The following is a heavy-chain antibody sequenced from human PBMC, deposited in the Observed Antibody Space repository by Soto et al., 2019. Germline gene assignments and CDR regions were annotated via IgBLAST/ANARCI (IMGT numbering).Heavy chain of an antibody. D-gene: IGHD5-18*01. J-gene: IGHJ4*02. CDR3: ARNTAMALPDA. CDR2: ISAYNGNT. Sequence: QVQLVQSGAEVKKPGASVKVSCKASGYTFTSYAISWVRQAPGQGLEWMGWISAYNGNTKYAQKLQGRVTLTTDTATSTAYMELRSLRSDDAAVYYCARNTAMALPDAWGQGTLVTVSS. V-gene: IGHV1-18*01. CDR1: GYTFTSYA.